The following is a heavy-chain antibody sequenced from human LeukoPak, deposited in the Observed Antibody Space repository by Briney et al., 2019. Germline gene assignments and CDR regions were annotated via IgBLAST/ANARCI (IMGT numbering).Heavy chain of an antibody. J-gene: IGHJ4*02. CDR3: AGGGYCSGASCYRSLGY. D-gene: IGHD2-15*01. V-gene: IGHV3-23*01. Sequence: TGGSLRLSCAASGFSFSSYAMAWVRQAPGKGLEWVSAISDSGGHTYYAQSVRGRYTISRDNSKNTVYLQMNSLRVEDTALYYCAGGGYCSGASCYRSLGYWGQGTLVTVSS. CDR1: GFSFSSYA. CDR2: ISDSGGHT.